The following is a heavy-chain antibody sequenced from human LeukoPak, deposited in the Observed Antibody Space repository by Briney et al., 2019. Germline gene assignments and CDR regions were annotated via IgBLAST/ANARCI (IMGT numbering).Heavy chain of an antibody. V-gene: IGHV3-21*01. CDR2: ISSSSRYI. Sequence: GGSLRLSCAASGFTVSSNYMNWVRQAPGKGLEWVSCISSSSRYIYYADSVKGRFTISRDNAKNSLYLQMNSLRAEDTAVYYCARDIGGYNVADYWGQGTLVTVSS. CDR3: ARDIGGYNVADY. CDR1: GFTVSSNY. J-gene: IGHJ4*02. D-gene: IGHD5-12*01.